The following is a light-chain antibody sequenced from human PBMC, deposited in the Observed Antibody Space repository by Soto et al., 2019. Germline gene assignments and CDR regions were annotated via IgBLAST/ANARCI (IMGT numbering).Light chain of an antibody. CDR2: DTS. J-gene: IGKJ4*01. CDR1: QDISNS. Sequence: DIQMTQSPSSLSASVGDRVTITCQASQDISNSLNWYQQKAGKAPNLLIYDTSKLETGVPSRFSGSGSETYFTLTINSLQPEDIATYYCQHYNNLPPLTFGGGTKVGIK. CDR3: QHYNNLPPLT. V-gene: IGKV1-33*01.